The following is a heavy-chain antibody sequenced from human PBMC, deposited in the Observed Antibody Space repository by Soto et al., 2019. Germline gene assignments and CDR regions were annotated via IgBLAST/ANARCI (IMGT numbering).Heavy chain of an antibody. V-gene: IGHV3-48*03. CDR2: ISSSGTTI. D-gene: IGHD6-13*01. Sequence: PGGSLRLSCVASEFNFSSYEMNWVRQAPGEGLEWVSYISSSGTTIYYTDSVKGRFTISRDNAKKSLYLQMNSLRAEDTAVYYCVRFGGAAAGPGDYWGQGTLVTVSS. CDR3: VRFGGAAAGPGDY. J-gene: IGHJ4*02. CDR1: EFNFSSYE.